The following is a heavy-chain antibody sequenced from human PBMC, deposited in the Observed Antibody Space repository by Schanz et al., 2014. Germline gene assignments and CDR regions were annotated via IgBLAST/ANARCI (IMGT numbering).Heavy chain of an antibody. V-gene: IGHV3-53*01. CDR2: LDRSGGKT. Sequence: EVQLVESGGGLIQPGGSLRLSCAVSGFTVNTNYMSWVRQAPGKGLEWVSSLDRSGGKTYYADSVTGRFTISRDNSKKTLYLQMSSLTAEDTAVYYCARDKDVISTHFYSPFYFYVMDVWGQGTTVTVSS. D-gene: IGHD3-3*02. CDR1: GFTVNTNY. CDR3: ARDKDVISTHFYSPFYFYVMDV. J-gene: IGHJ6*02.